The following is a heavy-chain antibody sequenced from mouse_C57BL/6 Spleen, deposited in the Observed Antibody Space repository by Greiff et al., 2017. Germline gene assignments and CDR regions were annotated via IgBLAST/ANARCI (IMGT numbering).Heavy chain of an antibody. J-gene: IGHJ1*03. CDR2: IYPGSGST. CDR3: AREVRRGGYIEV. V-gene: IGHV1-55*01. Sequence: VQLQQSGAELVKPGASVKLSCKASGYTFTSYWITWVKQRPGQGLEWIGDIYPGSGSTNYNEKFKSKATLTVDTSSSTAYMQLSSLTSEDSAVYYGAREVRRGGYIEVWGTGTTVTVSS. CDR1: GYTFTSYW.